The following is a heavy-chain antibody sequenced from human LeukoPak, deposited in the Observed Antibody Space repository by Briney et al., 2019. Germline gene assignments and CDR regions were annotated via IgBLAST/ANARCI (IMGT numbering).Heavy chain of an antibody. CDR1: GGSFSSGGYS. CDR3: ARVDGGDFWSGPNWFDP. Sequence: SQTLSLTCTVTGGSFSSGGYSWSWIRQPPGKGLEWIGYISDSGGTYYNPSLTNRLTISIDRSKKQFSLKLSSVTAADTAVYYCARVDGGDFWSGPNWFDPWGQGTLVTVSS. D-gene: IGHD3-3*01. V-gene: IGHV4-30-2*01. J-gene: IGHJ5*02. CDR2: ISDSGGT.